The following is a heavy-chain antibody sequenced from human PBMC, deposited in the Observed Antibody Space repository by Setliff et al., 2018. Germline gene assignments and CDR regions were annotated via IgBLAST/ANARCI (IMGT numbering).Heavy chain of an antibody. CDR3: ARVIITMTTSYSFDI. D-gene: IGHD4-17*01. CDR2: INPNSGGA. J-gene: IGHJ3*02. V-gene: IGHV1-2*06. Sequence: ASVKVSCKASGYTFSGYFMHWVRQAPGRGLEWMGRINPNSGGANSAQKFQGRVTMTRDTSISTAYMELSGLRSDDTAVYYCARVIITMTTSYSFDIWGQGTMVTVSS. CDR1: GYTFSGYF.